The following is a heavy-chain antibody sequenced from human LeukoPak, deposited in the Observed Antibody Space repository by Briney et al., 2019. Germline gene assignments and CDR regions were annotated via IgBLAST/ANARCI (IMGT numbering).Heavy chain of an antibody. CDR1: GYTXTELS. D-gene: IGHD3-10*01. CDR2: FDPEDGET. CDR3: ATDTWGGFRYDY. J-gene: IGHJ4*02. V-gene: IGHV1-24*01. Sequence: ASVKVSCKVSGYTXTELSMHWVRQAPGKGLEWVGGFDPEDGETIYAQKYQGRVTMTEDTSTDKAYMELSSLRSEDTAVYYCATDTWGGFRYDYWGQGTLVTVSS.